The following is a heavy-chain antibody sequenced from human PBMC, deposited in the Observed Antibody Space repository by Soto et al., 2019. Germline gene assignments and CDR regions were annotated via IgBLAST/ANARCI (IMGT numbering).Heavy chain of an antibody. V-gene: IGHV4-39*02. CDR2: IYYIGNT. CDR1: NGSISSRSSY. Sequence: QLQLQESGSGLVKPSETLSLTCIVSNGSISSRSSYWGWIRQTPGKGLEWIGSIYYIGNTYYNPSLKSRVNRSIDTSKTHFSLKMNSVTAADAAVYFCGGQDYGAKGYYFENWGQGALVTVSS. CDR3: GGQDYGAKGYYFEN. J-gene: IGHJ4*02. D-gene: IGHD4-17*01.